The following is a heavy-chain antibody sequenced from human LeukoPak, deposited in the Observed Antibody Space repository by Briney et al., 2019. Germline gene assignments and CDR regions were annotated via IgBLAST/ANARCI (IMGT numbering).Heavy chain of an antibody. V-gene: IGHV3-64*04. Sequence: GGSLRLSCSASGFTFSCCSMHWVRQAPGKGLEFVSAITNNGGSTYYAGSVKGRFTISRDNSKNTLFLQMSSLRAEDTAVYYCAKGTYSSSPRDYWGQGTLVTVSS. CDR3: AKGTYSSSPRDY. D-gene: IGHD6-6*01. CDR2: ITNNGGST. CDR1: GFTFSCCS. J-gene: IGHJ4*02.